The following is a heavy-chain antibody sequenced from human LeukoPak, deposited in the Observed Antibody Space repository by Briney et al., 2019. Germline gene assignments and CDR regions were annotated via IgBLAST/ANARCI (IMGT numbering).Heavy chain of an antibody. CDR3: ASGSLTGARRDAFDI. V-gene: IGHV3-21*06. CDR1: GFTFSTYS. D-gene: IGHD7-27*01. CDR2: ISGTSYSI. J-gene: IGHJ3*02. Sequence: GGSLRLSCAASGFTFSTYSVNWVRQAPGKGLEWVSSISGTSYSIFYADSVKGRFTISRDNAKNSLYLQMSSLRAEDTAVYYCASGSLTGARRDAFDIWSQGTMVTVSS.